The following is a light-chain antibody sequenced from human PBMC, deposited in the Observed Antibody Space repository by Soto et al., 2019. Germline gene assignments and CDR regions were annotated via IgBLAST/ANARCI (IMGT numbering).Light chain of an antibody. CDR2: WAS. CDR1: ESVLYSSNNKNH. Sequence: DIVMTQSPDSLAVSLGERATINCKSSESVLYSSNNKNHLAWYQQKPGQPPKLLIYWASTRESGVPDRFSGSGSGTEFTLTISSLQSEDIAVYYCHQYYTWPRTFGQGTKVDIK. J-gene: IGKJ1*01. V-gene: IGKV4-1*01. CDR3: HQYYTWPRT.